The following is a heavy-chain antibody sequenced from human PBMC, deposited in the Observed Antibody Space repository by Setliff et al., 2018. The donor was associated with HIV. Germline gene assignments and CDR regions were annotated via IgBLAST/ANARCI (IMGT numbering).Heavy chain of an antibody. CDR3: ARELMWRGALHYFYYMDV. CDR1: GGSLSGCH. CDR2: INHSGST. V-gene: IGHV4-34*01. Sequence: SETLSLTCAVYGGSLSGCHWSWIRQSPEKGLEWIGEINHSGSTNYNPSLKSRVTISVDTSKNQFSLNLNSVTAADTAVYYCARELMWRGALHYFYYMDVWGEGTTVTVSS. D-gene: IGHD1-26*01. J-gene: IGHJ6*03.